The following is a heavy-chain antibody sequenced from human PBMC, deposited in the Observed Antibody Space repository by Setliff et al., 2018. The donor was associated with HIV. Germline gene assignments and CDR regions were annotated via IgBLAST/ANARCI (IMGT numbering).Heavy chain of an antibody. CDR3: ARSRRYCSGGSCGDGFFDY. Sequence: PSETLSLTCTVSGGSISSSSYYWGWIRQPPGKGLEWIGSIYYSGSTYYNPSLKSRVTISVDTSKNQFSLKLSSVTAADTAVYYCARSRRYCSGGSCGDGFFDYWGQGTLGTVSS. CDR1: GGSISSSSYY. CDR2: IYYSGST. D-gene: IGHD2-15*01. V-gene: IGHV4-39*01. J-gene: IGHJ4*02.